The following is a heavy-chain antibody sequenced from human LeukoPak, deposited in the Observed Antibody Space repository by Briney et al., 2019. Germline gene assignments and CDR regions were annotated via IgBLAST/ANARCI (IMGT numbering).Heavy chain of an antibody. V-gene: IGHV3-21*05. CDR3: ARDVGYRSWFDP. D-gene: IGHD5-18*01. Sequence: GGSLRLSCVVSGFTFSNFGMNWVRQAPGQGLEWLSYITGAGNNIYYADSVKGRFTISRDNARNSLYLQMSSLRAEDTAVYYCARDVGYRSWFDPWGQGTLVTVSS. CDR2: ITGAGNNI. J-gene: IGHJ5*02. CDR1: GFTFSNFG.